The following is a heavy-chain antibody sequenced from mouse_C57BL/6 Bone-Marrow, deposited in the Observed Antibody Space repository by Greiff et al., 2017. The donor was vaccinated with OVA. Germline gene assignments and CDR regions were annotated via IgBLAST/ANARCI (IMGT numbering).Heavy chain of an antibody. CDR1: GFSLTSYG. CDR3: AKTLVTAVVDWYVDV. CDR2: IWRGGST. V-gene: IGHV2-5*01. Sequence: VMLVESGPGLVQPSQSLSITCTVSGFSLTSYGVHWVRQSPGKGLEWLGVIWRGGSTDYNAAFMSRLSNTKDNSKSQVFFKMNSLQAEDTAIYYCAKTLVTAVVDWYVDVWGTGTTVTVSA. J-gene: IGHJ1*03. D-gene: IGHD1-1*01.